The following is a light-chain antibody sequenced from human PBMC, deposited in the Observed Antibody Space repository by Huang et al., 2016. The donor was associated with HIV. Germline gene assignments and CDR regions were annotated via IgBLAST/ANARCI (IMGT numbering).Light chain of an antibody. CDR3: QQSYSTLLFT. CDR2: AAS. CDR1: QSISSY. V-gene: IGKV1-39*01. J-gene: IGKJ4*01. Sequence: DIQMTQSPSSLSASVGDRVTITCRASQSISSYLNWYQQKPGKAPKLLIYAASSLPSGVPSRFSGSGAGTDFTLTISSLQPEDFATYYCQQSYSTLLFTFGGGTKVEIK.